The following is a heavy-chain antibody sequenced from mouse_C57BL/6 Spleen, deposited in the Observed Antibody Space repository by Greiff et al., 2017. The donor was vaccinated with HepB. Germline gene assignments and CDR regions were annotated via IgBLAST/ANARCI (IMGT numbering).Heavy chain of an antibody. V-gene: IGHV1-82*01. D-gene: IGHD1-1*01. J-gene: IGHJ1*03. Sequence: QVQLQQSGPELVKPGASVKISCKASGYAFSSSWMNWVKQRPGKGLEWIGRIYPGDGDTNYNGKVKGKATLTADKSSSTAYMQLSSLTSEDSAVYFCAVLLDWYFDVWGTGTTVTVSS. CDR1: GYAFSSSW. CDR2: IYPGDGDT. CDR3: AVLLDWYFDV.